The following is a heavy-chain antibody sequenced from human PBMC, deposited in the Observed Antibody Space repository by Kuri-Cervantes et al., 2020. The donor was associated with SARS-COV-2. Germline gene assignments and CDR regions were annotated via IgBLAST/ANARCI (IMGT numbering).Heavy chain of an antibody. Sequence: LSLTCAASGFTFSGYSMNWVRQAPGKGLEWVSSITSTRSHIYYADSVKGRFTISRDNAKNTLYLQMNSLRAEDTAVYYCAIAAAGRGGFGYWGQGTLVTVSS. J-gene: IGHJ4*02. CDR3: AIAAAGRGGFGY. V-gene: IGHV3-21*01. CDR2: ITSTRSHI. D-gene: IGHD6-13*01. CDR1: GFTFSGYS.